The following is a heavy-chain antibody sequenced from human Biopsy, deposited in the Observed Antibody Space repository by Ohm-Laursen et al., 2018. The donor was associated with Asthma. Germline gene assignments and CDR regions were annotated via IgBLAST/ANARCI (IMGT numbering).Heavy chain of an antibody. Sequence: LRLSCSASGFTFSSYAMSWVRQAPGKGLEWVSAISGSGGSTYYADSVKGRFTISRDNSKNTLYLQMNSLRDEDTAVYYCARFKRGYSYGYAGVFDYWGQGTLVTVSS. CDR1: GFTFSSYA. CDR3: ARFKRGYSYGYAGVFDY. V-gene: IGHV3-23*01. J-gene: IGHJ4*02. CDR2: ISGSGGST. D-gene: IGHD5-18*01.